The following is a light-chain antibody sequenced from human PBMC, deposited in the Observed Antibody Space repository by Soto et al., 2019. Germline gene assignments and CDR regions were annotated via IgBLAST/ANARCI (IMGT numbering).Light chain of an antibody. CDR3: QSYDSSLSGYVV. CDR2: GNS. V-gene: IGLV1-40*01. J-gene: IGLJ2*01. Sequence: QSVLTQPPSVSGAPGQRVTMSCTGSSSNIGAGYDVHWYQQLPGTAPKLLIYGNSNRPSGVPDRFSGSKSGTSASLAITGLQAEDEADYYCQSYDSSLSGYVVFGGGTKVIVL. CDR1: SSNIGAGYD.